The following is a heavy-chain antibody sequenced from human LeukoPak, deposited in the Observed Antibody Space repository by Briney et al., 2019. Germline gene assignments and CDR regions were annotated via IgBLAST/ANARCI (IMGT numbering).Heavy chain of an antibody. J-gene: IGHJ4*02. CDR2: ISSNGGST. Sequence: GGSLRLSCAASGFTFSSYAMHWVRQAPGKGLEYVSAISSNGGSTYYANSVKGRFTISRDNSKNPLYLQMGSRRAEDMAVYYWARAGSIAAAGTGSDYWGQGTLVTVSS. CDR1: GFTFSSYA. V-gene: IGHV3-64*01. CDR3: ARAGSIAAAGTGSDY. D-gene: IGHD6-13*01.